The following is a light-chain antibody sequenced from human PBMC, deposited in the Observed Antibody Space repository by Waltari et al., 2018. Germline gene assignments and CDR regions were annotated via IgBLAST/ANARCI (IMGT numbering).Light chain of an antibody. CDR2: EVT. Sequence: QSALTQPASVSGSPGQSITISCTGTTSDVGYYNLVSWYQQHPGKAPKLMIYEVTKRPSGVSDRFSSSKSGHTASLTISGLQAEDEANYYCCSYALSGSVVFGGGTKLTVL. V-gene: IGLV2-23*02. J-gene: IGLJ2*01. CDR1: TSDVGYYNL. CDR3: CSYALSGSVV.